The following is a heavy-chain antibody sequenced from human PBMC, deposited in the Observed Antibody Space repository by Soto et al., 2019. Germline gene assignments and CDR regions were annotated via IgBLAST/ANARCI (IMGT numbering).Heavy chain of an antibody. CDR3: ARGDGSRESNYYGMDV. V-gene: IGHV1-2*04. CDR1: GYTFTGYY. Sequence: QVQLVQSGAAVKKPRASVKVSCKASGYTFTGYYMHWVRQAPGQGLEWMGWIYPNSGGTNYAQKLQGWVTMTRDTAISTADMELSRLRSDDTAVYYCARGDGSRESNYYGMDVWGQGTTVTVSS. D-gene: IGHD1-26*01. J-gene: IGHJ6*02. CDR2: IYPNSGGT.